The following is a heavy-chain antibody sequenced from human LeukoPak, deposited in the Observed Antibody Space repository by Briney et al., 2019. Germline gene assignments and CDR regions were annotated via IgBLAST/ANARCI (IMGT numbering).Heavy chain of an antibody. CDR3: AKGDRYDYVWGGYYFDY. CDR2: MSGSGGNT. Sequence: GGSLRLSCSASGFTFSNYDRSWVRQAPGKGLEWVSRMSGSGGNTYYADSVKGRFTISRDNSKNTLYLQMNSLRAEDTAVYYCAKGDRYDYVWGGYYFDYWGQGTLVTVSS. V-gene: IGHV3-23*01. CDR1: GFTFSNYD. D-gene: IGHD3-16*01. J-gene: IGHJ4*02.